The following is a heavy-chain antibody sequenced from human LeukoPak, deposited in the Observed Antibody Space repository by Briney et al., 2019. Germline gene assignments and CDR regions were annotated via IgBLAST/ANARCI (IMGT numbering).Heavy chain of an antibody. CDR1: GFTFSSYA. CDR2: ISGSGGST. J-gene: IGHJ4*02. V-gene: IGHV3-23*01. D-gene: IGHD3-10*01. Sequence: PGGSLRLSCAASGFTFSSYAMSWVRQAPGKGLEWVSAISGSGGSTYYADTVKGRFTISRDNSKNTLYLQMNGLRAEDTSVYYCAKAAVSWFGEFYFDYWGQGTLVTVSS. CDR3: AKAAVSWFGEFYFDY.